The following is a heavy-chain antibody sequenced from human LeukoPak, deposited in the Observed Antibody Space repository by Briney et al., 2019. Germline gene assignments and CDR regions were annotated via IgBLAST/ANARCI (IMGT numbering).Heavy chain of an antibody. D-gene: IGHD6-13*01. V-gene: IGHV1-2*07. J-gene: IGHJ4*02. Sequence: ASVKVSCKASGYTFTGYYMHWVRQAPGQGLVWMGWINSNSGGTNYAHKFQGRVTINRDTSISTSYMEVSRLSSDDTAVYYCARDPRIAAAGEGYDYWGQGTLVTVSS. CDR1: GYTFTGYY. CDR3: ARDPRIAAAGEGYDY. CDR2: INSNSGGT.